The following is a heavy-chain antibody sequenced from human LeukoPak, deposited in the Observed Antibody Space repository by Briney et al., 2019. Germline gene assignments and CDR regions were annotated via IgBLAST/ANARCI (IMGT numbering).Heavy chain of an antibody. V-gene: IGHV1-3*01. Sequence: ASVKVSCKASGYTFTSYAIHWVRQAPGQRLEWMGWINAGKGNREYSQKLQGRVTMTADTSTSTAYMELSSLRSEDTAVYYCARGRLGELSLVDYWGQGTLVTVSS. CDR2: INAGKGNR. CDR3: ARGRLGELSLVDY. D-gene: IGHD3-16*02. CDR1: GYTFTSYA. J-gene: IGHJ4*02.